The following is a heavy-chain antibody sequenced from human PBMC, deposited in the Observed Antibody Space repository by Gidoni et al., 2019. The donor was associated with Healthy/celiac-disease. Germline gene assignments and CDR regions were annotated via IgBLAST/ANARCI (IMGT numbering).Heavy chain of an antibody. D-gene: IGHD6-6*01. CDR3: AREAAARPYYYYMDV. CDR1: GGPFSSYA. V-gene: IGHV1-69*01. Sequence: QVQLVPSGAASKTPGSSVKVSCTVSGGPFSSYAISWVRQAPGQGLEWMGGIIPIFGTANYAQKFQGRVTITADESTSTAYMELSSMRSEDTAVYYCAREAAARPYYYYMDVWGKGTTVTVSS. J-gene: IGHJ6*03. CDR2: IIPIFGTA.